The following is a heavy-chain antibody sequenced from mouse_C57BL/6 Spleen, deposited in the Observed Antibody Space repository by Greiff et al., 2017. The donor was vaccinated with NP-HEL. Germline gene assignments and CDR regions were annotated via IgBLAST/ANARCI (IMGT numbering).Heavy chain of an antibody. D-gene: IGHD1-1*01. J-gene: IGHJ2*01. Sequence: QVQLKQSGPELVKPGASVKISCKASGYAFSSSWMNWVKQRPGKGLEWIGRIYPGDGDTNYNGKFKGKATLTADKSSSTAYMQLSSLTSEDSAVYFCAREEAVVFDYRGQGTTLTVSS. V-gene: IGHV1-82*01. CDR2: IYPGDGDT. CDR1: GYAFSSSW. CDR3: AREEAVVFDY.